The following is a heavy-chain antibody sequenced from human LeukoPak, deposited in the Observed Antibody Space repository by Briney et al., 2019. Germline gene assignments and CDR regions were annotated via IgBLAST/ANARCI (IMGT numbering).Heavy chain of an antibody. CDR1: GFTFSSYW. CDR2: IKQDGSEK. D-gene: IGHD5-24*01. J-gene: IGHJ4*02. Sequence: GGSLRLSCAASGFTFSSYWMSWVRQAPGKGLEWVANIKQDGSEKSYLDSVKGRFTISRDNAKNSLYLQMNSLRAEDTAVYYCAVDVMATATFGYWGQGTLVTVSS. CDR3: AVDVMATATFGY. V-gene: IGHV3-7*01.